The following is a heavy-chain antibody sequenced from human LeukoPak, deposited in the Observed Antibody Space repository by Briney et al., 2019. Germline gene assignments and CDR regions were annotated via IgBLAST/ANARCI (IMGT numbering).Heavy chain of an antibody. CDR1: GGSLSSYY. V-gene: IGHV4-4*07. J-gene: IGHJ4*02. D-gene: IGHD2-2*01. CDR3: ARGPDIVVVPAARPFDY. CDR2: IFTTGST. Sequence: PSETLSLTCSVSGGSLSSYYWTWIRQPAGKGLEWIGRIFTTGSTNYNPSLMSRVTMSVDTSKNQFSLKLGSVTAADTAVYYCARGPDIVVVPAARPFDYWGQGTLVTVSS.